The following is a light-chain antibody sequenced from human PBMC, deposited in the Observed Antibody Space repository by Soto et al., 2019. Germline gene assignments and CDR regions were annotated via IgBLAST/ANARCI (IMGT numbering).Light chain of an antibody. CDR3: QSYDGSLTYV. Sequence: QSVLTQPPSVSGAPGQRVTISCTGSSSNIGAGYDVHWYQQLPGTDPKLFIYGNSNRPSGVPDRFSGSKSGTSASLAITGLQAEDEADYYCQSYDGSLTYVFGTGTKLTVL. J-gene: IGLJ1*01. V-gene: IGLV1-40*01. CDR1: SSNIGAGYD. CDR2: GNS.